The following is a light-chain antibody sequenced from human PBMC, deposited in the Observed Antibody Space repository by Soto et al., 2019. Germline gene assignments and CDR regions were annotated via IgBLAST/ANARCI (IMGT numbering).Light chain of an antibody. Sequence: QSALTQPASVSGSPGRSITISCTGTSSDVDVYNYVSWYQHHPGKAPKVVIYEVSNRPSGVSNRFSASKSGNTASLTISGLQAEDEADYYCASYTAINTWVFGGGTKLTVL. CDR1: SSDVDVYNY. CDR3: ASYTAINTWV. V-gene: IGLV2-14*01. J-gene: IGLJ3*02. CDR2: EVS.